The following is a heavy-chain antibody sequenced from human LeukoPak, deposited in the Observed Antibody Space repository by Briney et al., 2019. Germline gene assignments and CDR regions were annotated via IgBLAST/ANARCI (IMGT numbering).Heavy chain of an antibody. CDR1: GFTFSSYE. CDR2: ISTSGSTI. J-gene: IGHJ5*02. Sequence: PGGSLRLSCAASGFTFSSYEMNWVRQAPGKGLDWVSYISTSGSTIYYADSVKGRFTISRDNAKNSLYLQMNSLRAEDTAVYYCARDYGPAARPTAHNWFDPWGQGTLVTVSS. D-gene: IGHD6-6*01. CDR3: ARDYGPAARPTAHNWFDP. V-gene: IGHV3-48*03.